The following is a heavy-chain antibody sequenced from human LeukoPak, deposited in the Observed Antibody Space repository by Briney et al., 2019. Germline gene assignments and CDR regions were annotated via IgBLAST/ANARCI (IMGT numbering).Heavy chain of an antibody. V-gene: IGHV1-69*01. J-gene: IGHJ2*01. CDR3: ARDSPPSIAVALSGFDL. CDR2: IIPIFGTA. D-gene: IGHD6-19*01. Sequence: GASVKVSCKASGGTFSSYAISWVRQAPGQGLEWMGGIIPIFGTANYAQKFQGRVTITADESTSTAYMELGSLRSEDTAVYYCARDSPPSIAVALSGFDLWGRGTLVTVSS. CDR1: GGTFSSYA.